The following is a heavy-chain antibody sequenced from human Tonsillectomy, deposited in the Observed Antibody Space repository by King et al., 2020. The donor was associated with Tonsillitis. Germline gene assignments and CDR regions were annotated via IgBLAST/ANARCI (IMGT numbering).Heavy chain of an antibody. CDR1: GFTFSSYS. Sequence: VQLVESGGGLVKPGGSLRLSCAASGFTFSSYSMNWVRQAPGKGLEWVSSISSSTSYIYSADSVKGRFTLSRDNAKNSLYLQMNSVRAKDTAVDYCARDGGYCSSTSGYEQYFQHWGQGTLVTVSS. CDR3: ARDGGYCSSTSGYEQYFQH. J-gene: IGHJ1*01. V-gene: IGHV3-21*01. D-gene: IGHD2-2*01. CDR2: ISSSTSYI.